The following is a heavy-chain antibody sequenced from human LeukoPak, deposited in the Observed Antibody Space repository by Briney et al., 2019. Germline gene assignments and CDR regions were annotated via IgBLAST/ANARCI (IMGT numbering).Heavy chain of an antibody. CDR2: INPNSGGT. V-gene: IGHV1-2*02. J-gene: IGHJ4*02. Sequence: GASVKVSCKSSGYTFTGYYMHWVRQAPGQGLEWMGWINPNSGGTNYTQKFQGRVTMTRDTSISTAYMELSRVRSDDTAVYYSASWDYYDSRTFDYWGQGTLVTVSS. D-gene: IGHD3-22*01. CDR3: ASWDYYDSRTFDY. CDR1: GYTFTGYY.